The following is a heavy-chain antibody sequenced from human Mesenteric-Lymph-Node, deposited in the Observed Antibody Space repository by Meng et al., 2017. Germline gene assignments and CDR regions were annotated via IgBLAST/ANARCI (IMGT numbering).Heavy chain of an antibody. CDR3: ARASRRSGSYYSENWFDP. CDR2: INPSGGST. V-gene: IGHV1-46*01. J-gene: IGHJ5*02. D-gene: IGHD3-10*01. CDR1: GYTFTSYY. Sequence: ASVKVSCKASGYTFTSYYMHWVRQAPGQGLEWMGIINPSGGSTSYAQKFQGRVTITTDESTSTAYMELSSLRSEDTAVYYCARASRRSGSYYSENWFDPWGQGTLVTVSS.